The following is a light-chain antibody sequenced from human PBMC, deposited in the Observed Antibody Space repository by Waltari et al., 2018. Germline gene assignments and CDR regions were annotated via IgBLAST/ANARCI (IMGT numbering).Light chain of an antibody. CDR2: KNN. J-gene: IGLJ3*02. Sequence: QSVLSQPPSASGTPGQRVTISCSGSSSNIGGNYVYWYQQLPGTAPKLLIYKNNHRPSGVPDRCSGAKSGSSVSLAISGLRSEDEADYYCAAWDDSLSGWVFGGGTKVTVL. CDR1: SSNIGGNY. CDR3: AAWDDSLSGWV. V-gene: IGLV1-47*01.